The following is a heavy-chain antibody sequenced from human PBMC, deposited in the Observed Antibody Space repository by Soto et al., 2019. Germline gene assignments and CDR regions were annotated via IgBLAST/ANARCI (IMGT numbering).Heavy chain of an antibody. CDR3: AQGRYPTMASPLDQ. D-gene: IGHD1-1*01. CDR2: ISWDSGTL. CDR1: GFTFDDYA. Sequence: EVQLVESGGGLVQPGRSLRLSCAASGFTFDDYAMHWVRQVPGKGLEWISGISWDSGTLGYADSVKGRFIISRDDAKKSLFLTMNSLRGEDTALYSCAQGRYPTMASPLDQWGQGTLVTVAS. V-gene: IGHV3-9*01. J-gene: IGHJ5*02.